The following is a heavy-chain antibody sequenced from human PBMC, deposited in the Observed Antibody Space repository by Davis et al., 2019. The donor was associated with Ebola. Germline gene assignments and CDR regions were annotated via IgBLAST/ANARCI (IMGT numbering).Heavy chain of an antibody. CDR3: ARFQTHKYYYYGMDV. V-gene: IGHV3-33*01. CDR2: IRYDGSNK. J-gene: IGHJ6*02. D-gene: IGHD4-23*01. CDR1: GFTFSSYG. Sequence: PGGSLRLSCAASGFTFSSYGMHWVRQAPGKGLEWVAVIRYDGSNKYYADSVKGRFTISRDNSKNTLYLQMNSLRAEDTAVYYCARFQTHKYYYYGMDVWGQGTTVTVSS.